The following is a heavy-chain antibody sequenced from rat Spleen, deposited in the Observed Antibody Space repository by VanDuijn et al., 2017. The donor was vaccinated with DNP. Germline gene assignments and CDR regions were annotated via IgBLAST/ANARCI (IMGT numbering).Heavy chain of an antibody. V-gene: IGHV3-1*01. CDR3: ARWVYYFDY. CDR1: GYSITSNH. CDR2: INYSGRT. J-gene: IGHJ2*01. Sequence: EVQLQESGPGLVKPSQSLSLTCSVTGYSITSNHWGWTRKFPGNKMEYIGHINYSGRTTYNPSLKSRISITSDTSKNQFFLQLNSITTEDTATYYCARWVYYFDYWGQGVMVTVSS.